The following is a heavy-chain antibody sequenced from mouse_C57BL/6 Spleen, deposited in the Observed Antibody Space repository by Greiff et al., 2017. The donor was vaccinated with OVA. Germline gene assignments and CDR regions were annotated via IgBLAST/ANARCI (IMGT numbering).Heavy chain of an antibody. V-gene: IGHV1-59*01. CDR2: IDPSDSYT. J-gene: IGHJ2*01. CDR1: GYTFTSYW. D-gene: IGHD2-1*01. Sequence: VQLQQPGAELVRPGTSVKLSCKASGYTFTSYWMHWVKQRPGQGLEWIGVIDPSDSYTNYNQKFKGKATLTVDTSSSTAYMQLSSLTSEDSAVYYCASLYYGRGYWGQGTTLTVSS. CDR3: ASLYYGRGY.